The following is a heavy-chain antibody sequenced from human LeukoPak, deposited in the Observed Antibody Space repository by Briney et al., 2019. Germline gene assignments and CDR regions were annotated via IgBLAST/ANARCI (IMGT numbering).Heavy chain of an antibody. CDR3: TREAGPGPRYSSGWYLWPYDY. Sequence: PGGSLRLSCTASGFTFGDYAMSWFRQAPGKGLEWVGFIRSKAYGGTTEYAASVKGRFTISRDDSKSIAYLQMNSLKTEDTAVYYCTREAGPGPRYSSGWYLWPYDYWGQGTLVTVSS. CDR1: GFTFGDYA. J-gene: IGHJ4*02. D-gene: IGHD6-19*01. CDR2: IRSKAYGGTT. V-gene: IGHV3-49*03.